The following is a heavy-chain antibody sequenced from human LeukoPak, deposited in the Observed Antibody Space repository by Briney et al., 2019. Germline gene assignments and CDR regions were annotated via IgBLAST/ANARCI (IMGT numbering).Heavy chain of an antibody. D-gene: IGHD6-13*01. J-gene: IGHJ6*02. CDR2: INPSGGST. Sequence: GASVKVSCKASGYTFTSYYMHWVRQAPGQGLEWMGIINPSGGSTSYAQKFQGRVTITRDMSTSTAYMELSSLRSEDTAVYYCAADPRTAGEGYYYYGMDVWGQGTTVTVSS. CDR3: AADPRTAGEGYYYYGMDV. CDR1: GYTFTSYY. V-gene: IGHV1-46*01.